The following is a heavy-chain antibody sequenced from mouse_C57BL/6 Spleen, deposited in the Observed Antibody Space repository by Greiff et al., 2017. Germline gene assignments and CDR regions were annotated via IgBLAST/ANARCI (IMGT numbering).Heavy chain of an antibody. V-gene: IGHV1-26*01. J-gene: IGHJ1*03. CDR1: GYTFTDYY. CDR3: AKKGRGDGYYLYFCV. Sequence: VQLQQPGPELVKPGASVKISCKASGYTFTDYYMNWVKQSRGKSLEWIGDINPNNGGTSYNQKFKGKATLTVDKSSSTAYMELRILTSEDSAVYYCAKKGRGDGYYLYFCVWGTGTTVTVSS. D-gene: IGHD2-3*01. CDR2: INPNNGGT.